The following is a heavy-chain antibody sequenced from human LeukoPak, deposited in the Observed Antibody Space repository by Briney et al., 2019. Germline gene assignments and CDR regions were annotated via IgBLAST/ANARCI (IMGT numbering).Heavy chain of an antibody. J-gene: IGHJ5*02. V-gene: IGHV1-18*04. Sequence: GASVKVSCKASGYTFTSYGISWVRQAPGQGLEWMGWISAYNDNTNYAQKPQGRVTMTTDTSTSTAYMELRSLRSDDTAVYYCARPKIPYSSSWYSNWFDPWGQGTLVTVSS. CDR2: ISAYNDNT. CDR1: GYTFTSYG. D-gene: IGHD6-13*01. CDR3: ARPKIPYSSSWYSNWFDP.